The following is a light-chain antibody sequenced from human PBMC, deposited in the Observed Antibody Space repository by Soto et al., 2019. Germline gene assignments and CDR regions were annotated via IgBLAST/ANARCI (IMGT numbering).Light chain of an antibody. CDR2: EGS. Sequence: QSALTQPASVSGSPGQSITISCTGTSSDVGSYNLVSWYQQHPGKGPKLMIYEGSKRPSGVSNRFSGSKSGNTASLTISGLQTEDEADYYCCSFVGSSTVVFGGGTKLTVL. CDR1: SSDVGSYNL. J-gene: IGLJ2*01. V-gene: IGLV2-23*01. CDR3: CSFVGSSTVV.